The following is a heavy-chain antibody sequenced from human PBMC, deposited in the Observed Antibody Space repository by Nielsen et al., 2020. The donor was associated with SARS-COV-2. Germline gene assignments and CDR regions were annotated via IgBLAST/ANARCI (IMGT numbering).Heavy chain of an antibody. D-gene: IGHD6-19*01. CDR2: IYYSGST. Sequence: SETLSLTCTVSGGSIGSSSYYWGWIRQPPGKGLEWIGSIYYSGSTYYNPSLKSRVTISVDTSKNQFSLKLSSVTAADTAVYYCASRYSSGRGSGDYWGQGTLVTVSS. V-gene: IGHV4-39*01. J-gene: IGHJ4*02. CDR3: ASRYSSGRGSGDY. CDR1: GGSIGSSSYY.